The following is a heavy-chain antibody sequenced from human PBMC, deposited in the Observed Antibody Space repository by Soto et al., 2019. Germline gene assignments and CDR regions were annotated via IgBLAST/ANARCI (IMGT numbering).Heavy chain of an antibody. CDR3: ARDIIPEYSSSQPHGD. CDR1: GFTFSSYS. D-gene: IGHD6-6*01. Sequence: EVQLVESGGGLVKPGGSLRLSCAASGFTFSSYSMNWVRQAPGKGLEWVSSISGTSSYIYYADSVKGRFTISRDNAKNSLYLQMNSLRAEDTAVYYCARDIIPEYSSSQPHGDWGQGTLVTVSS. J-gene: IGHJ4*02. CDR2: ISGTSSYI. V-gene: IGHV3-21*01.